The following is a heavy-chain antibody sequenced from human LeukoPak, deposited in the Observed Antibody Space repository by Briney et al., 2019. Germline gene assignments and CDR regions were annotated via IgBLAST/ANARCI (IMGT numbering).Heavy chain of an antibody. D-gene: IGHD6-13*01. Sequence: GGSLRLSCAASGFTFSSHWMHWVRQAPEKGLVGVAHINADGSGTYYAASVKGRFTISRDNAKNTLYLQMHSLTAEDTAVYYCARRRAASWSFDSWGQGTLVTVSS. V-gene: IGHV3-74*01. J-gene: IGHJ4*02. CDR1: GFTFSSHW. CDR2: INADGSGT. CDR3: ARRRAASWSFDS.